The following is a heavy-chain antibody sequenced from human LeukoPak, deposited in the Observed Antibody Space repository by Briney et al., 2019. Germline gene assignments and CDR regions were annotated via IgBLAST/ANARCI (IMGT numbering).Heavy chain of an antibody. V-gene: IGHV4-39*07. CDR2: IYHSGST. J-gene: IGHJ3*02. CDR3: AREWDNWNAGAFDI. Sequence: SETLSLTCTVSGGSISSSSYYWGWIRQPPGKGLEWIGNIYHSGSTYYNPSLRSRVTISIDTSKNQFSLKLSSVTAADTAVYYCAREWDNWNAGAFDIWGQGTMVTVSS. D-gene: IGHD1-20*01. CDR1: GGSISSSSYY.